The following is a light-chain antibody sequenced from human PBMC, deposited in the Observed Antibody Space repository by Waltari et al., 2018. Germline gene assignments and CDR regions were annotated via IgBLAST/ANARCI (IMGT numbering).Light chain of an antibody. V-gene: IGKV1-39*01. CDR2: GAS. J-gene: IGKJ4*01. CDR3: QQSYTTPLT. CDR1: QAINGY. Sequence: DIQVTQSPSSLSAPVGDRVTITCRTSQAINGYLNWYQQKPGKAPKILNYGASNLQSGVPSRFSGSGSGTDFTLTISSLQPEDFATYYCQQSYTTPLTFGGGTKVEIK.